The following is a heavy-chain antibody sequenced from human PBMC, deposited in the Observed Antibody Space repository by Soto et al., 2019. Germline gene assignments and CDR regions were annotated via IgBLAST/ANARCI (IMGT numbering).Heavy chain of an antibody. CDR2: ISAYNGNT. Sequence: QVQLVQSGAEVKKPGASVKVSCKASGYTFTNFGISWVRQAPGQGIEWMGWISAYNGNTNYAQNFQGRVTMTTDTCTSTTYMALSSLRSDDTAVYYCARGVTPIDYWGQGTLVTVS. J-gene: IGHJ4*02. CDR1: GYTFTNFG. CDR3: ARGVTPIDY. D-gene: IGHD2-21*02. V-gene: IGHV1-18*01.